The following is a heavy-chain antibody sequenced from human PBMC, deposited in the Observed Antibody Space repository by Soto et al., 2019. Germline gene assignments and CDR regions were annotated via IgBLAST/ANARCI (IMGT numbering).Heavy chain of an antibody. D-gene: IGHD2-2*01. CDR1: GGSISSYY. V-gene: IGHV4-59*01. CDR3: ATGGDCSSTSCYSTPYYFDY. CDR2: IYYSGST. Sequence: SETLSLTCTVSGGSISSYYWSWIRQPPGKGLEWIGYIYYSGSTNYNPSLKSRVTISVDTSKNQFSLKLSSVTAADTAVYYCATGGDCSSTSCYSTPYYFDYWGQGTLVTAPQ. J-gene: IGHJ4*02.